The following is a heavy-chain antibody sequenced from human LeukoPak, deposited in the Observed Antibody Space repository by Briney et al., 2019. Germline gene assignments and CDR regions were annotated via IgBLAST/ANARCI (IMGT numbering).Heavy chain of an antibody. V-gene: IGHV3-23*01. Sequence: PGGSLRLSCAASGFTFSSYAMSWVRQAPGKGLEWVSAITDSGGSTYYADSVRGRFTISRDNSKNTLYLQLNSLTADDTAIYYRAKLVWRASAYFFDSWGQGPLVTVSS. CDR1: GFTFSSYA. CDR3: AKLVWRASAYFFDS. CDR2: ITDSGGST. J-gene: IGHJ4*02. D-gene: IGHD3-3*01.